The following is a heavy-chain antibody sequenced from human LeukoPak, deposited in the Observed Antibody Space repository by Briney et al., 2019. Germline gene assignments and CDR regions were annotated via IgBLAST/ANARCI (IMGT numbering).Heavy chain of an antibody. D-gene: IGHD3-10*01. CDR3: AKDGGLWFGAPNWFDP. V-gene: IGHV3-48*01. CDR1: GFTFSSYN. CDR2: ISLSSTSI. J-gene: IGHJ5*02. Sequence: PGGSLRLSCAASGFTFSSYNMNWVRQAPGKGLEWVSYISLSSTSIYYADSVMGRFTISRDNAKKSLYLQMNSLRVEDTAVYYCAKDGGLWFGAPNWFDPWGQGTLVTVSS.